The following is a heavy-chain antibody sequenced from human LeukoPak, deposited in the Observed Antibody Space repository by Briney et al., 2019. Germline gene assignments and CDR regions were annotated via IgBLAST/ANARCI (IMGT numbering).Heavy chain of an antibody. D-gene: IGHD3-22*01. Sequence: SETLSLTCTVSGGSISSSTYSWTWIRQPPGKGLEWIGYIYYSGSTNYNPSLKSRVTISVDTSKNQFSLKLSSVTAADTAVYYCAREPNYYDSSGYFFDYWGQGTLVTVSS. CDR2: IYYSGST. CDR3: AREPNYYDSSGYFFDY. J-gene: IGHJ4*02. CDR1: GGSISSSTYS. V-gene: IGHV4-61*01.